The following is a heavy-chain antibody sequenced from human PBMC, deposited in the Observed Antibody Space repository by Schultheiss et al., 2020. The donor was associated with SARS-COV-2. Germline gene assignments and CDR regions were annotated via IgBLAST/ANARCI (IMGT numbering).Heavy chain of an antibody. D-gene: IGHD3-22*01. CDR2: IIPILGIA. CDR3: AREQGYYDSSGYYYVPGLDY. V-gene: IGHV1-69*04. CDR1: GYTFTGYY. J-gene: IGHJ4*02. Sequence: SVKVSCKASGYTFTGYYMHWVRQAPGQGLEWMGRIIPILGIANYAQKFQGRVTITADKSTSTAYMELSSLRSEDTAVYYCAREQGYYDSSGYYYVPGLDYWGQGTLVTVSS.